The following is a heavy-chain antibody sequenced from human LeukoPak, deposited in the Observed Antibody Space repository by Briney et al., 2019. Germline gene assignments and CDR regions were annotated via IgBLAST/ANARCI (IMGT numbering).Heavy chain of an antibody. J-gene: IGHJ6*04. Sequence: SSVKLSCTGAGGTFTSCAISWGRHGPAQGLGLKGVGIPIFGTANYAQKFQGRVTITADESTSTAYMELSSLRSEDTAVYYCARDAGILTGYFFGMDVWGKGTTVTVSS. V-gene: IGHV1-69*13. D-gene: IGHD3-9*01. CDR2: GIPIFGTA. CDR3: ARDAGILTGYFFGMDV. CDR1: GGTFTSCA.